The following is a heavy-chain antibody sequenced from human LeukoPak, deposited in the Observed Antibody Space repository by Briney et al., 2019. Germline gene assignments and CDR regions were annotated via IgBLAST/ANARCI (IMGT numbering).Heavy chain of an antibody. Sequence: GGSLRLSCAASGFTFSSYAMHWVRQAPGKGLEWVAVISHDGSNKYYADSVKGRFTISRDNSKNTLYLQMNSLRAEDTAVYYCARETQGYDAFDIWGQGTMVTVSS. J-gene: IGHJ3*02. CDR1: GFTFSSYA. CDR2: ISHDGSNK. CDR3: ARETQGYDAFDI. V-gene: IGHV3-30-3*01. D-gene: IGHD6-13*01.